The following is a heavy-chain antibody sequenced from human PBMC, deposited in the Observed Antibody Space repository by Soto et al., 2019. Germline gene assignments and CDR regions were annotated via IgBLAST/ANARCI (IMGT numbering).Heavy chain of an antibody. V-gene: IGHV3-21*01. Sequence: GGSLRLSCAASGCTFSSYSMNWVRQAPGKGLEWVSSISSSSSYIYYADSVKGRFTISRDNAKNSLYLQMNSLRAEDTAVYYCAREFLAGHRNDRDYWGGGTLVKVYS. CDR3: AREFLAGHRNDRDY. J-gene: IGHJ4*02. CDR2: ISSSSSYI. D-gene: IGHD1-1*01. CDR1: GCTFSSYS.